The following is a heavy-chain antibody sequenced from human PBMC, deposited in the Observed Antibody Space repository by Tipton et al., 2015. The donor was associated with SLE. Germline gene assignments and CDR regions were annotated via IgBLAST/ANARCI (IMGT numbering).Heavy chain of an antibody. J-gene: IGHJ6*02. V-gene: IGHV4-59*08. Sequence: TLSLTCSVSGGSINSHYWIWIRQPPGKGLEWIGYISYGGATNYNPSLKSRVTISVDTAKSQFSLRLTSVTAADTAVYYCARGLLTWRGAIIGVDVWGPGTTVNVSS. CDR2: ISYGGAT. CDR1: GGSINSHY. CDR3: ARGLLTWRGAIIGVDV. D-gene: IGHD2-21*01.